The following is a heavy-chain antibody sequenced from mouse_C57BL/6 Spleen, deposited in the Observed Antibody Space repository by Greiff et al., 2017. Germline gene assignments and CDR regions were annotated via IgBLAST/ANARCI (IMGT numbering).Heavy chain of an antibody. CDR2: IYPGDGDT. CDR1: GYAFSSSW. D-gene: IGHD1-1*01. CDR3: ARSADYGSSYWYFDV. J-gene: IGHJ1*03. V-gene: IGHV1-82*01. Sequence: QVQLQQSGPELVKPGASVKISCKASGYAFSSSWMNWVKQRPGKGLEWIGRIYPGDGDTNYNGKFKGKATLTADKSSSTAYMQLSSLTSEDSAVYFCARSADYGSSYWYFDVWGTGTTVTVSS.